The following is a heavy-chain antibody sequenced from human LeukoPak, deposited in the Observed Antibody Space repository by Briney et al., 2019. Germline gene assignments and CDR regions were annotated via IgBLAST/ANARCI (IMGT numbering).Heavy chain of an antibody. J-gene: IGHJ6*03. CDR2: IYYSGST. CDR1: GGSISSYY. Sequence: PSETLSLTCTVSGGSISSYYWSWIRQPPGKGLEWIGYIYYSGSTYYNPSLRSRVTISVDTSKNQFSLKLSSVTAADTAVYYCARATPFYYDSSGYYFPYYYYMDVWGKGTTVTVSS. D-gene: IGHD3-22*01. V-gene: IGHV4-59*12. CDR3: ARATPFYYDSSGYYFPYYYYMDV.